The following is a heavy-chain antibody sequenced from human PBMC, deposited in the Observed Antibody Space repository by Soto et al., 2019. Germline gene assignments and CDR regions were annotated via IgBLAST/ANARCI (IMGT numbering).Heavy chain of an antibody. V-gene: IGHV4-59*01. CDR3: ARRWGTYFDF. Sequence: PSXTLSLTCTVSGGSMSSYYWSWIRQPPGKGLEWIGYIYYSGSTDYDPSLKSRVTISVDTSKNQFSLKLGSVTAADTAVYYCARRWGTYFDFWGQGTLVTVSS. D-gene: IGHD7-27*01. CDR1: GGSMSSYY. J-gene: IGHJ4*02. CDR2: IYYSGST.